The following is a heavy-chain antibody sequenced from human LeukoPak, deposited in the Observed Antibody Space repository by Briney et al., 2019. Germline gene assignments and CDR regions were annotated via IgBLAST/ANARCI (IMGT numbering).Heavy chain of an antibody. Sequence: GGSLRLSCAASEFTFRNYVLDWVRQAPGKGLEWVSGISGSGVSTYYADSVKGRFTISRDNSKNTLYLQINSLRAEDTAVYYCASFRGVGWDFVYWGQGTLVTVSS. CDR2: ISGSGVST. CDR3: ASFRGVGWDFVY. D-gene: IGHD3-10*01. CDR1: EFTFRNYV. J-gene: IGHJ4*02. V-gene: IGHV3-23*01.